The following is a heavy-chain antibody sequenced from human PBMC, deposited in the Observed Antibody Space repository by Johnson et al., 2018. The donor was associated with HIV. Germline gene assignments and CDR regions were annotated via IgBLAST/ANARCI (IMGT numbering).Heavy chain of an antibody. Sequence: QVHLVESGGGLVQPGRSLRLSCAASGFTVSSNYMSWVRQAPGKGLEWVSYISSSGSTIYYADSVKGRFTISRDNAKNSLYLQMNSLRPEDTALYYCVKDIYLYQGGGFDLWGQGTMVTVSS. CDR2: ISSSGSTI. CDR1: GFTVSSNY. D-gene: IGHD2-15*01. CDR3: VKDIYLYQGGGFDL. J-gene: IGHJ3*01. V-gene: IGHV3-11*01.